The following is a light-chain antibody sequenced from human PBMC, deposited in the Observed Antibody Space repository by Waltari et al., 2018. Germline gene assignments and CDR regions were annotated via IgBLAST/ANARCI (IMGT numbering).Light chain of an antibody. CDR1: QSIGRY. CDR2: GAS. Sequence: EIVLTQSPGTLSLSPGERATLSCRASQSIGRYLAWYQQKPDQAPRLLIYGASSRATVIPDRFIGSGSGTDFSLTISRLEPEDFAVYYCQNHERLPATFGQGTKVEIK. J-gene: IGKJ1*01. CDR3: QNHERLPAT. V-gene: IGKV3-20*01.